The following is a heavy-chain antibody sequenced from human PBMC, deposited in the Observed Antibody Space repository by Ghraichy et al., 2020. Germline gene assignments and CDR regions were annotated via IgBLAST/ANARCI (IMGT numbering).Heavy chain of an antibody. CDR3: ARGGRDGYNYY. Sequence: GGSLRLSCAASGFSVSNNYMSWVRQTPGKGLEWVSVFYPGGSTYYSDSVKGRFTISTDSYKNMLYLQMNSLRAEDTAVYHCARGGRDGYNYYWGQGTLGTVSS. V-gene: IGHV3-53*01. D-gene: IGHD5-24*01. CDR1: GFSVSNNY. CDR2: FYPGGST. J-gene: IGHJ4*01.